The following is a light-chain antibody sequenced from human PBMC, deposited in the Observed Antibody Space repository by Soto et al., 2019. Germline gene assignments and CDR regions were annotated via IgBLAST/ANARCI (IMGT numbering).Light chain of an antibody. CDR3: SSCTNTITRYA. CDR1: SSDVGGYNY. Sequence: QSALTQPASVSGSPGQSITISCTGTSSDVGGYNYVSWFQHHPGKAPKLIIYEVSYRPSGVSARFSGSKSGDTASLTISGLQAEDEADYYCSSCTNTITRYAFGTGTQLTVL. CDR2: EVS. V-gene: IGLV2-14*01. J-gene: IGLJ1*01.